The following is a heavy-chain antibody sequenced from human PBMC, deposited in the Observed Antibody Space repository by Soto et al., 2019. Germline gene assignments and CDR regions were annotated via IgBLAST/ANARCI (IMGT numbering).Heavy chain of an antibody. CDR2: IKQDGSEQ. Sequence: EVQLVESGGGLVQPGGSLRLSCAASGFTFSGYWMSWVRQAPGKGLEWVANIKQDGSEQFYVDSVKGRFTISRDNAKNSLYLQMNSLRAEDTTVYYCAREAVWGQGTTVTVSS. J-gene: IGHJ6*02. V-gene: IGHV3-7*05. CDR1: GFTFSGYW. CDR3: AREAV.